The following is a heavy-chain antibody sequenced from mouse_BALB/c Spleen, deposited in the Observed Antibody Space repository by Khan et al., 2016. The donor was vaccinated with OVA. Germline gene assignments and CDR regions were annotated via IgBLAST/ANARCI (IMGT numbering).Heavy chain of an antibody. Sequence: EVKLLESGPGLVKPSQSLSLTCTVSGYSITSEYAWNWIRQFPGNKLEWMGYINYSGNTRFNPSLKSRTSITRDTSKNQFFLQLNSVTTEDTAPYYCSRKDYYDYDPFPYWGQGTLVTVSA. D-gene: IGHD2-4*01. V-gene: IGHV3-2*02. J-gene: IGHJ3*01. CDR3: SRKDYYDYDPFPY. CDR1: GYSITSEYA. CDR2: INYSGNT.